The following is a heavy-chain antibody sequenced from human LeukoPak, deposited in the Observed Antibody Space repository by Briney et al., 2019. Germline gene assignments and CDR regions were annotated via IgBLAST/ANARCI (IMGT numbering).Heavy chain of an antibody. CDR2: ISGSGGST. CDR1: GFTFSSYA. J-gene: IGHJ4*02. V-gene: IGHV3-23*01. D-gene: IGHD3-10*01. Sequence: PGGSLRLSCAASGFTFSSYAMRWVRQAPGKGLEWVAAISGSGGSTYYADSVKGRFTISRDNAKNTLYLQMNSLRAEDPAVYYCAKDYYGSGSYDTFDYWGQGTLVTVSS. CDR3: AKDYYGSGSYDTFDY.